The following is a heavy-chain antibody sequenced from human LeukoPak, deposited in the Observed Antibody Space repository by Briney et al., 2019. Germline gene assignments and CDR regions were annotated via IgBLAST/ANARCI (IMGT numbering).Heavy chain of an antibody. CDR1: GFTFSSYS. CDR2: ISSSSSTI. CDR3: ARDQGYFDWLRDAFDI. V-gene: IGHV3-48*04. J-gene: IGHJ3*02. Sequence: GGSLRLSCAASGFTFSSYSMNWVRQAPGKGLEWVSYISSSSSTIYYADSVKGRFTISRDNAKNSLYLQMNSLRAEDTAVYYCARDQGYFDWLRDAFDIWGQGTMVTVSS. D-gene: IGHD3-9*01.